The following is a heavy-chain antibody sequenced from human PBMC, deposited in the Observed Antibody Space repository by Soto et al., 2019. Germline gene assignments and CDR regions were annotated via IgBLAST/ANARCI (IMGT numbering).Heavy chain of an antibody. V-gene: IGHV3-15*01. J-gene: IGHJ4*02. CDR3: SKIVPVAEELDY. CDR2: IKGKSAGETI. D-gene: IGHD2-2*01. CDR1: GFTFTNVW. Sequence: EVQLVESGGGLVKPGASLRLSCAASGFTFTNVWMSWGRQAPGKGLEWVGRIKGKSAGETIDYAAVLKDRFTISRDNSKNTLYLQMNSLQTENTAVYYCSKIVPVAEELDYWGRGPLVTVSS.